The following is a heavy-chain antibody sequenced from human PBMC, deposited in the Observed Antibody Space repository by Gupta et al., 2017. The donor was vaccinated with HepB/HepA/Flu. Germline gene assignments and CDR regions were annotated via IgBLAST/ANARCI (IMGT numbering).Heavy chain of an antibody. CDR3: ARHRYRPLGYCSSTSCYTEGGPHNWFDP. V-gene: IGHV4-39*01. D-gene: IGHD2-2*02. Sequence: QLQLQESGPGLVKPSETLSLTCTVSGGSISSSSYYWGWIRQPPGKGLEWIGSIYYSGSTYYNPSLKSRVTISVDTSKNQFSLKLSSVTAADTAVYYCARHRYRPLGYCSSTSCYTEGGPHNWFDPWGQGTLVTVSS. CDR1: GGSISSSSYY. CDR2: IYYSGST. J-gene: IGHJ5*02.